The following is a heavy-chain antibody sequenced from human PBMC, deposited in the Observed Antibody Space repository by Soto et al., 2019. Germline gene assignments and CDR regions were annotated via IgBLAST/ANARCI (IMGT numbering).Heavy chain of an antibody. J-gene: IGHJ4*02. CDR1: GDTFSSYV. Sequence: QVQLVQSGAEVKKPGSSVKVSCKASGDTFSSYVISWVRQAPGQGLECMGGIIPISGTANYAQKFQGRVTITADESTSTAYMELRSLRSEDTAVYYCARGWNDFPHWGQGTLVTVSS. V-gene: IGHV1-69*01. CDR3: ARGWNDFPH. D-gene: IGHD1-1*01. CDR2: IIPISGTA.